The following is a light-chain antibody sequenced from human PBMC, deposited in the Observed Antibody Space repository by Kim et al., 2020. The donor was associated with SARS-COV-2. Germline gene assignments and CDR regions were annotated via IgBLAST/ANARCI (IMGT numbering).Light chain of an antibody. V-gene: IGKV1-16*02. Sequence: SASVGDRVTITCRGSQGISNYVDWFKQKPGKDPKSLIYGASTLHSGVPSKFSGSGSGTDFTLTISGLQPEDFATYYCQQYNGYPTFGQGTRLEIK. CDR1: QGISNY. CDR2: GAS. CDR3: QQYNGYPT. J-gene: IGKJ5*01.